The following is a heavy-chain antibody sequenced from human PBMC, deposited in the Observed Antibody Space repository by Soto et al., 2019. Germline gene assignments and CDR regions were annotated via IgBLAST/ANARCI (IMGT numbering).Heavy chain of an antibody. J-gene: IGHJ6*02. D-gene: IGHD4-17*01. Sequence: GASVKVSCKASGYTFTGYYMHWGRQAPGQGLEWMGWINPNSGGTNYAQKFQGRVTMTRDTSVSTAYKELSRLRSDDTAVYYCARIYGGCYYYYYGMDVWGQGTTVTVSS. CDR3: ARIYGGCYYYYYGMDV. V-gene: IGHV1-2*02. CDR2: INPNSGGT. CDR1: GYTFTGYY.